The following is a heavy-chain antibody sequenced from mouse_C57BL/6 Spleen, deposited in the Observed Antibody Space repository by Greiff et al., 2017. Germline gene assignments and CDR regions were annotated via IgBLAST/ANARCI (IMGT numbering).Heavy chain of an antibody. V-gene: IGHV1-55*01. D-gene: IGHD2-5*01. CDR3: AGAYYSKGGAMDY. CDR2: IYPGSGST. CDR1: GYTFTSYW. Sequence: VQLQQPGAELVKPGASVKMSCKASGYTFTSYWITWVKQRPGQGLEWIGDIYPGSGSTNYNEKFKSKATLTVDTSSSTAYMQLSSLTSEDSAVYYWAGAYYSKGGAMDYWGQGTSVTVSS. J-gene: IGHJ4*01.